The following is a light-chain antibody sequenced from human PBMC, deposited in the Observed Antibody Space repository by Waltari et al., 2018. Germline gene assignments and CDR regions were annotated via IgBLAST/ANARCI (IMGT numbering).Light chain of an antibody. CDR1: TSDVGGNNY. V-gene: IGLV2-14*03. J-gene: IGLJ2*01. Sequence: QSALTQPASVSGSPGQSITISCPGPTSDVGGNNYVSWYQQHPGKAPKLMIYDVSNRPSGVSNRFSGSKSGNTASLTISGLQAEDGADYYCASYISSSTLELFGGGTSLTVL. CDR3: ASYISSSTLEL. CDR2: DVS.